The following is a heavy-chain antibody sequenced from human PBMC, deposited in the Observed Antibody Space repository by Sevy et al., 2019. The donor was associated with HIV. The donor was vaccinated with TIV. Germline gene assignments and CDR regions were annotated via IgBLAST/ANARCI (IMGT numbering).Heavy chain of an antibody. J-gene: IGHJ6*02. V-gene: IGHV3-49*01. CDR1: GFTFGDYA. D-gene: IGHD3-16*01. CDR2: FRSKTYGGTT. CDR3: TRVPGTISHYYYYGLDV. Sequence: GGSLRLSCTASGFTFGDYAMSWCRQAPGKGLEWVGFFRSKTYGGTTEYTASPKGGFPISRDDSKSISYLQINSLNTKDPAVYYCTRVPGTISHYYYYGLDVWGQGTTVTVSS.